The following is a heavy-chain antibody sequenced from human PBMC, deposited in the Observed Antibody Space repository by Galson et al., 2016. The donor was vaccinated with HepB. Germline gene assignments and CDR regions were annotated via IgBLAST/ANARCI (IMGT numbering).Heavy chain of an antibody. CDR3: AKADDRSVASSEYVYFDY. J-gene: IGHJ4*02. Sequence: RLSCAASGFTFSTFAITWVRRAPGKGLEWVSAISGSGDRTYYADSVKGRFTISRDNPKNTLFLQMNSLRVEDTAVYYCAKADDRSVASSEYVYFDYWGQGTLLTVSS. D-gene: IGHD3-22*01. V-gene: IGHV3-23*01. CDR2: ISGSGDRT. CDR1: GFTFSTFA.